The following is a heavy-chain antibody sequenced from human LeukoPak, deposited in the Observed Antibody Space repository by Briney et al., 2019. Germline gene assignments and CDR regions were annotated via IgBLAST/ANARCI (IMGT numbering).Heavy chain of an antibody. CDR2: ISYDGSNK. V-gene: IGHV3-30-3*01. D-gene: IGHD2-15*01. CDR3: ARGGSGPPDAFDI. Sequence: GGSLRLSCSASGFTFSSYAMHWVRQAPGKGLEWVAVISYDGSNKYYADSVKGQFTISRDNSKNTLYLQMNSLRAEDTAVYYCARGGSGPPDAFDIWGQGTMVTVSS. CDR1: GFTFSSYA. J-gene: IGHJ3*02.